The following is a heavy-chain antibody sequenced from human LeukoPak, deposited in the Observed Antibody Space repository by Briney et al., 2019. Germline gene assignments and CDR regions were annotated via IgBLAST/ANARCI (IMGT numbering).Heavy chain of an antibody. J-gene: IGHJ4*02. CDR3: AKDPSSGWYVGGYDY. CDR2: ISGSGGST. CDR1: GFTFSSYA. V-gene: IGHV3-23*01. D-gene: IGHD6-19*01. Sequence: GGSLRLSCAASGFTFSSYAMSWVRQAPGKGLEWVSAISGSGGSTYYADSVKGRFTISRDNSKNTPYLQMNSLRAEDTAVYYCAKDPSSGWYVGGYDYWGQGTLVTVSS.